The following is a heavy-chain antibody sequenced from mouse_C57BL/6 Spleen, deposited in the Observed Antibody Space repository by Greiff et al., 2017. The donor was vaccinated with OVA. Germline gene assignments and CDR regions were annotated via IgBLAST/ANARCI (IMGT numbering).Heavy chain of an antibody. CDR1: GFTFSSYA. CDR3: ARESYGNWYFDV. Sequence: EVHLVESGGGLVKPGGSLKLSCAASGFTFSSYAMSWVRQTPEKRLEWVATISDGGSYTYYPDNVKGRFTISRDNAKNNLYLQMSHLKSEDTAMYYCARESYGNWYFDVWGTGTTVTVSS. V-gene: IGHV5-4*01. CDR2: ISDGGSYT. J-gene: IGHJ1*03. D-gene: IGHD2-1*01.